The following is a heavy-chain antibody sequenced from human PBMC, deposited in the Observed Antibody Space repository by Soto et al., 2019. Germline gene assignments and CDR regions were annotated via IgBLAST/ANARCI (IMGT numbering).Heavy chain of an antibody. V-gene: IGHV3-15*01. J-gene: IGHJ3*02. CDR2: IKSKPDGGPT. D-gene: IGHD3-16*02. Sequence: GGTLRLSCAASGFTFSDAWMTWVRQAPGKGLEWVGLIKSKPDGGPTDLAAPVHGRFTISRDGSKRTLSLQMSSLKTEDTAIYYCATGRVYDYSWAKYRYAFEIGGPGTEVTVSS. CDR1: GFTFSDAW. CDR3: ATGRVYDYSWAKYRYAFEI.